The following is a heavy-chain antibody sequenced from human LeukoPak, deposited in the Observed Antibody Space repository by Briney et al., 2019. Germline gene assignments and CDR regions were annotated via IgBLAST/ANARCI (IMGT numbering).Heavy chain of an antibody. CDR1: GFTFSSYA. CDR2: ISGSGGST. CDR3: ARYYDSSGYYYDEVY. V-gene: IGHV3-23*01. Sequence: GGSLRLSCAASGFTFSSYAMSWVRQAPGKGLEWVSAISGSGGSTYYADSVKGRFTISRDNSKNTLYLPMNSLRAEDTAVYYCARYYDSSGYYYDEVYWGQGTLVTVSS. J-gene: IGHJ4*02. D-gene: IGHD3-22*01.